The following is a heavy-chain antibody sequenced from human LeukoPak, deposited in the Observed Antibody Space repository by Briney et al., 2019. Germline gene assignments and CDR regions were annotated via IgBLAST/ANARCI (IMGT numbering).Heavy chain of an antibody. D-gene: IGHD1-26*01. CDR1: GGTFSSYA. Sequence: SVMVSCKASGGTFSSYAISWVRQAPGQGLEWMGGIIPIFGTANYAQKFQGRVTITADESTSTAYMELSSLRSEDTAVYYCARDYSGSYPGDAFDIWGQGTMVTVSS. V-gene: IGHV1-69*13. J-gene: IGHJ3*02. CDR2: IIPIFGTA. CDR3: ARDYSGSYPGDAFDI.